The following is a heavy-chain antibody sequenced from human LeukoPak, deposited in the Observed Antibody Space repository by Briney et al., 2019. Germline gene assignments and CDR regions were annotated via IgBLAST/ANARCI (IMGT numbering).Heavy chain of an antibody. CDR3: AGTPTVTNWFDP. J-gene: IGHJ5*02. Sequence: GGSLRLSCAASGFTFDDYTMHWVRQAPGKGLEWVSLISWDGGSTYYAESVKGRFTISRDNAKNSLYLQMNSLRAEDTAVYYCAGTPTVTNWFDPWGQGTLVTVSS. D-gene: IGHD4-17*01. CDR2: ISWDGGST. CDR1: GFTFDDYT. V-gene: IGHV3-43*01.